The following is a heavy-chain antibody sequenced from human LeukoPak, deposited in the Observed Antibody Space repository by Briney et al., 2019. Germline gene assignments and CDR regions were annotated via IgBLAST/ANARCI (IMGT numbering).Heavy chain of an antibody. J-gene: IGHJ5*02. D-gene: IGHD1-1*01. Sequence: SETLSLTCAVYGGSFSGYYWSWIRQPPGKGLEWIGEINHSGSTNYNPSLKSRVTISVDASKNQFSLKLSSVTAADTAVYYCARSTRWFDPWGQGTLVTVSS. V-gene: IGHV4-34*01. CDR2: INHSGST. CDR1: GGSFSGYY. CDR3: ARSTRWFDP.